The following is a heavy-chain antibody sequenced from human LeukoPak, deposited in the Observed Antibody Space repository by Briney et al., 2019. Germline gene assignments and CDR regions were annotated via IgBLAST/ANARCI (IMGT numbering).Heavy chain of an antibody. J-gene: IGHJ4*02. Sequence: PGGSPRLSCAASGFTVSSNYMSWVRQAPGKGLEWVSAISGSGGSTYYADSVKGRFTISRDNSKNTLYLQMNSLRAEDTAVYYCAKDIKRYDFWSGYSRWAYYFDYWGQGTLVTVSS. V-gene: IGHV3-23*01. CDR1: GFTVSSNY. CDR2: ISGSGGST. CDR3: AKDIKRYDFWSGYSRWAYYFDY. D-gene: IGHD3-3*01.